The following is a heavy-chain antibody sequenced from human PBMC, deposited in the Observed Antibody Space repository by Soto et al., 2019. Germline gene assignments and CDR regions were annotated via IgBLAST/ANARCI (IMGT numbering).Heavy chain of an antibody. Sequence: ASVKVSCKASGYSFTNPGISWMRQAPGQRLEWMGWISGYDDNTIYAQNLQGRVTMTTDTSTSTFYMELRSLTSDDTAVYYCARDHGGGYSGYDSFDSWGQGTQVIVSS. CDR2: ISGYDDNT. CDR3: ARDHGGGYSGYDSFDS. CDR1: GYSFTNPG. V-gene: IGHV1-18*01. J-gene: IGHJ4*02. D-gene: IGHD5-12*01.